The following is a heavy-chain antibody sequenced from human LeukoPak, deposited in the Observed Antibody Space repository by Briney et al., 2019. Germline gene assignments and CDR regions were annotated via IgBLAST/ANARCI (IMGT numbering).Heavy chain of an antibody. CDR2: ISSSGSTT. Sequence: QTGGSLRLSCAASGFTFSSYEMNWVRQAPGKGLEWVSYISSSGSTTYYADSVKGRFTISRDNAKNSLYLQMNSLRVEDTAMYYCARNWAEDAFDIWGQGTMVTVSS. CDR1: GFTFSSYE. V-gene: IGHV3-48*03. D-gene: IGHD3-16*01. J-gene: IGHJ3*02. CDR3: ARNWAEDAFDI.